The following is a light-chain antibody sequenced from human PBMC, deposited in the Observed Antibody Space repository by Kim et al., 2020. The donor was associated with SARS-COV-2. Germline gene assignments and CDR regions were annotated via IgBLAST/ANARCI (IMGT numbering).Light chain of an antibody. J-gene: IGLJ3*02. CDR2: HDS. CDR3: QAWDSRSDHSV. V-gene: IGLV3-21*01. Sequence: SYELTQPPSVSVAPGKTARITCGGDNMGSKSVRWYQQKPGQAPVLVIYHDSDRPSGIPERFSGSNSGNTATLTISRVDAGYEADYYCQAWDSRSDHSVFGGGTKLTVL. CDR1: NMGSKS.